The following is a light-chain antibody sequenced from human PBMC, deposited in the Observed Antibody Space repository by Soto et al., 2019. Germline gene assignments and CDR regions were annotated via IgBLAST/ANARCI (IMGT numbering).Light chain of an antibody. V-gene: IGLV2-14*01. CDR2: EVT. Sequence: QSVLTQPASVSGSPGQSITISCTGTSSDVGGYNYVSWYQQGPGKAPKLLIFEVTNRPSGISSRFSGSRSGNTASLTISGLQPDDEGDYYCVSYTDTDTLVFGTGTKVTVL. CDR1: SSDVGGYNY. CDR3: VSYTDTDTLV. J-gene: IGLJ1*01.